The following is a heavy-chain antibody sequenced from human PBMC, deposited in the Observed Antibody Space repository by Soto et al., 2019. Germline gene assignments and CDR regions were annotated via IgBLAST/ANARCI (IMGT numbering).Heavy chain of an antibody. V-gene: IGHV3-9*01. CDR2: ISWNSGSI. CDR3: AKGAENWNNPFWVDY. D-gene: IGHD1-1*01. Sequence: GGSLRLSCAASGFTFDDYAMHWVRQAPGKGLEWVSGISWNSGSIGYADSVKGRFTISRDNAKNSLYLQMNSLRAEDTALYYCAKGAENWNNPFWVDYWGQGTLVTVSS. CDR1: GFTFDDYA. J-gene: IGHJ4*02.